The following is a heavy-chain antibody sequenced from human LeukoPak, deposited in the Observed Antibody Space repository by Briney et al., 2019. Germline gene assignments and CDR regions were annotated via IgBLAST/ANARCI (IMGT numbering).Heavy chain of an antibody. V-gene: IGHV4-39*07. D-gene: IGHD6-13*01. CDR1: GGSISSSSYY. CDR2: IYYSGST. Sequence: SETLSLTCTVSGGSISSSSYYWGWIRQPPGKGLEWIGSIYYSGSTYYNPSLKSRVTISVDTSKNQFSLKLSSVTAADTAVYYCARADSSSWSGYLDYWGQGTLVTVSS. J-gene: IGHJ4*02. CDR3: ARADSSSWSGYLDY.